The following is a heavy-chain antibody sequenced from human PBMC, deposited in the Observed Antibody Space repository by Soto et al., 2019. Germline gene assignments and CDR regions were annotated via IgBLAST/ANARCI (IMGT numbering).Heavy chain of an antibody. CDR1: GFTFSSYG. CDR2: ISYEGSNK. J-gene: IGHJ4*02. V-gene: IGHV3-30*18. D-gene: IGHD3-3*01. Sequence: PGGSLRLSCAASGFTFSSYGMHWVRQAPGKGLEWVAGISYEGSNKIYADSVKGRLTISRDNAKNTLYLQMNSLRAEDTAVYYCAKDATDFWSGYYQTTNYYCDYWGQGTLVTVSS. CDR3: AKDATDFWSGYYQTTNYYCDY.